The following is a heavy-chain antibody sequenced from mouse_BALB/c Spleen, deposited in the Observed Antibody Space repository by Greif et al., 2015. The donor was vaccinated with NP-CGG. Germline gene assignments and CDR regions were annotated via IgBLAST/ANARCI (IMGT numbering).Heavy chain of an antibody. J-gene: IGHJ2*01. CDR1: GYTFTSYW. CDR3: ARKGITVVDYFDY. CDR2: INPSTGYT. V-gene: IGHV1-7*01. Sequence: QVHVKQSGAELAKPGASVKMSCKASGYTFTSYWMHWVKQRPGQGLEWIGYINPSTGYTEYNQKFKDKATLTADKSSSTAYMQLSSLTSEDSAVYYCARKGITVVDYFDYWGQGTTLTVSS. D-gene: IGHD1-1*01.